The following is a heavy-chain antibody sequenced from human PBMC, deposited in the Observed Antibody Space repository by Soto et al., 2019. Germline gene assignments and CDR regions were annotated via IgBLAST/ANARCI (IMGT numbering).Heavy chain of an antibody. D-gene: IGHD4-17*01. CDR1: GFTVSSNY. V-gene: IGHV3-53*01. Sequence: PGGSLRLSCAASGFTVSSNYMSWVRQAPGKGLEWVSVIYSGGSTYYADSVKGRFTISRDNSKNTLYLQMNSLRAEDTAVYYCATSTERDYYYYYGMDVWGQGTTVTV. J-gene: IGHJ6*02. CDR2: IYSGGST. CDR3: ATSTERDYYYYYGMDV.